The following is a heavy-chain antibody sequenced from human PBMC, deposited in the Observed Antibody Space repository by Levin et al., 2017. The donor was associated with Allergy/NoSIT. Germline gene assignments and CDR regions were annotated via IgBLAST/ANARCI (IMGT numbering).Heavy chain of an antibody. CDR2: VSYSGRT. Sequence: KSGGSLRLSCTVSGGSITSNTFYWGWIRQAPGKGLEWIGSVSYSGRTYYNPSLKSRVTISIDTSTNQFSLKVTSLTAADTALYYCARQWSYSGWFRGDAFDLWGQGTMVTVSS. J-gene: IGHJ3*01. V-gene: IGHV4-39*01. CDR3: ARQWSYSGWFRGDAFDL. D-gene: IGHD6-19*01. CDR1: GGSITSNTFY.